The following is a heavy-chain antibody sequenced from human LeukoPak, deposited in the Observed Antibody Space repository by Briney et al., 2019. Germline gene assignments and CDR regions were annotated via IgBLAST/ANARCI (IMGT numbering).Heavy chain of an antibody. V-gene: IGHV3-7*01. CDR3: ARNSESSTSCYLGACYYYMDV. Sequence: GRSLRLSCAASGFTFSSYWMSWVRQAPGKGLEWVANIKQDGSEKYYVDSVKGRFTISRDNAKNSLYLQMNSLRAEDTAVYYCARNSESSTSCYLGACYYYMDVWGKGTTVTVSS. J-gene: IGHJ6*03. CDR2: IKQDGSEK. CDR1: GFTFSSYW. D-gene: IGHD2-2*01.